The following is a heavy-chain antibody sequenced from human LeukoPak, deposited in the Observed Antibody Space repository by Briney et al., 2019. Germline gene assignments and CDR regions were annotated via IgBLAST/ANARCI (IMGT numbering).Heavy chain of an antibody. D-gene: IGHD3-22*01. CDR3: ARRPYYYDSSGYPHAFDI. Sequence: SETLSLTCAVYGGSFSDYYWSWIRQPPGKGLEWIGEINHSGSTYYNPSLKSRVTISVDTSKNQFSLKLSSVTAADTAVYYCARRPYYYDSSGYPHAFDIWGQGTMVTVSS. J-gene: IGHJ3*02. V-gene: IGHV4-34*01. CDR2: INHSGST. CDR1: GGSFSDYY.